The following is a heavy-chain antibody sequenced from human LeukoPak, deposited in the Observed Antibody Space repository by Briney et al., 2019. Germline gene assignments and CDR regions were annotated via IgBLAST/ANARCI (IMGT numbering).Heavy chain of an antibody. D-gene: IGHD3-10*01. Sequence: SETLSLTCAVYGGSLRGHFCSWIRQPPGKGLEWTGGINHSGNTNYNPSLKSRVTMSVDTSKNQFSLRLNSVTAADTAVYYCAKGPQTGWFDTWGQGTLVTVSS. CDR3: AKGPQTGWFDT. CDR1: GGSLRGHF. V-gene: IGHV4-34*01. J-gene: IGHJ5*02. CDR2: INHSGNT.